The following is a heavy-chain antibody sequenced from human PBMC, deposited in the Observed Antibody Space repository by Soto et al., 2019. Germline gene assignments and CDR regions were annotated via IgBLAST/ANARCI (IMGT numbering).Heavy chain of an antibody. Sequence: GGSLRLSCAASGFTFSTYGMHWVRQAPGKGLEWVAVIWYDGSNKFHADSVKGRFTISRDNSKNTLYLQMNSLRAEDTAVYYCARAGITTAGTDDFYYYYGLDVWGPGTTVTVSS. CDR3: ARAGITTAGTDDFYYYYGLDV. D-gene: IGHD6-13*01. CDR2: IWYDGSNK. CDR1: GFTFSTYG. V-gene: IGHV3-33*01. J-gene: IGHJ6*02.